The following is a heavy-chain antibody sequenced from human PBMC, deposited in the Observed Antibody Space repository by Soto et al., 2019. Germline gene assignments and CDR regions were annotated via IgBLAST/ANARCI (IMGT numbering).Heavy chain of an antibody. V-gene: IGHV3-7*05. Sequence: GGSLRLSCAASGFTLSAYWMTWVRQAPGKGLEWVANINRDGSKKSYLDSVRGRFTISRDNVGNSLYLQMDSLRADDTALYYCARDVSPESSSLYLDVFDIWGQGTLVTVSS. D-gene: IGHD6-13*01. CDR2: INRDGSKK. CDR3: ARDVSPESSSLYLDVFDI. J-gene: IGHJ3*02. CDR1: GFTLSAYW.